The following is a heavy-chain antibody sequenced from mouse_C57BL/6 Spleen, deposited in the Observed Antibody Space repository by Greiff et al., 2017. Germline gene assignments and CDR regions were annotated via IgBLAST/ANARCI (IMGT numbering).Heavy chain of an antibody. Sequence: EVKLQESGPELVKPGASVKISCKASGYSFTDYNMNWVKQSNGKSLEWIGVINPNNGTTSYNQKFKGKATLTVDQSYSTAYMQLNSLTSEDSAVCYCASEATEAWFAYWGQGTLVTVAA. CDR1: GYSFTDYN. CDR3: ASEATEAWFAY. J-gene: IGHJ3*01. D-gene: IGHD3-2*02. V-gene: IGHV1-39*01. CDR2: INPNNGTT.